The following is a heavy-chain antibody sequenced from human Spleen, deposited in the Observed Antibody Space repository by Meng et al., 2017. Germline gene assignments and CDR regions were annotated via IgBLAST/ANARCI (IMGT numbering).Heavy chain of an antibody. V-gene: IGHV3-23*01. CDR3: AKAPRGYYDSSGYYCDD. CDR2: ISGSGDST. J-gene: IGHJ4*01. D-gene: IGHD3-22*01. CDR1: GFTFNSYI. Sequence: GGSLRLSCAASGFTFNSYIMSWVRQAPGKGLEWVSAISGSGDSTYYADSVKGRFTIARDNSKNTLFLQMNSLRVDDTAVYYCAKAPRGYYDSSGYYCDDWGHGTQVTVSS.